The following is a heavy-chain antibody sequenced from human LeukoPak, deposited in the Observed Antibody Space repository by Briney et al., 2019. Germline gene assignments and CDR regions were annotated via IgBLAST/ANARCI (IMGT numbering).Heavy chain of an antibody. D-gene: IGHD1-26*01. J-gene: IGHJ4*02. V-gene: IGHV4-61*01. CDR1: GGSVSSGSYY. Sequence: SETLSLTCTVSGGSVSSGSYYWSWIRQPPGKGLEWIGYIYYSGSTNYNPSLKSRVTISVDTSKNRFSLKLSSVTAADTAVYYCARELGGSYSSFDYWGQGTLVTVSS. CDR2: IYYSGST. CDR3: ARELGGSYSSFDY.